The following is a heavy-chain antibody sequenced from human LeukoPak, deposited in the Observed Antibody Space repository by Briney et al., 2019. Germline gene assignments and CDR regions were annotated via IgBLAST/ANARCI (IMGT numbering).Heavy chain of an antibody. V-gene: IGHV1-8*01. CDR3: ARGPRESSSSDY. J-gene: IGHJ4*02. Sequence: GASVKISCKTSGYRFTNFDINGVRQAPGQGLECMGWMNPDNGNTGYAQKFQGRVSMSGDTSISTAFMVLSSLRSDDTAVYFCARGPRESSSSDYWGQGTLVTVSS. CDR2: MNPDNGNT. CDR1: GYRFTNFD. D-gene: IGHD6-13*01.